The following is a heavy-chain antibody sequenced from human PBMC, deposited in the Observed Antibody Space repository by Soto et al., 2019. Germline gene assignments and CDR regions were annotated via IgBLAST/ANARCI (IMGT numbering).Heavy chain of an antibody. D-gene: IGHD3-10*01. CDR1: GYSFSEMS. Sequence: GASVKVSCKVSGYSFSEMSMHWVRQTPEKGLEWMGSFDGEDGQTMYAQKFQGRVTMTEDTSADTAYMELSSLRSDDTAVYYCGRPGATGHLDYWGQGSRVTVSS. CDR3: GRPGATGHLDY. V-gene: IGHV1-24*01. J-gene: IGHJ4*02. CDR2: FDGEDGQT.